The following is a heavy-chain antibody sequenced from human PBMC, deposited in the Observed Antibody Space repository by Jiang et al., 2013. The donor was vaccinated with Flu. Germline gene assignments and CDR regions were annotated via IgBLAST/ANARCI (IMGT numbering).Heavy chain of an antibody. CDR1: GFTFSDYY. Sequence: ASGFTFSDYYMSWIRQASREGGLEWVSYISSSGSTIYYADSVKGRFTISRDNAKNSLYLQMNSLRAEDTAVYYCARDLCSGGSCYSKLVDYFDYWGQGTLVTVSS. CDR3: ARDLCSGGSCYSKLVDYFDY. V-gene: IGHV3-11*01. D-gene: IGHD2-15*01. CDR2: ISSSGSTI. J-gene: IGHJ4*02.